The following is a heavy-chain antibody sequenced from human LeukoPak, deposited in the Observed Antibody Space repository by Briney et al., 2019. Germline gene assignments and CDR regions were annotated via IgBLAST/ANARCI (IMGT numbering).Heavy chain of an antibody. V-gene: IGHV4-4*07. Sequence: SETLSLTCIVSGDSISNYYWSWIRQPAGKGLEWIGRIYTSGSTNYNPSLKSRVTMSVDTSKNQFSLKLTSVTAADTAVYYCAREAAAGTCYFDYWGQGTLVTVSS. J-gene: IGHJ4*02. CDR3: AREAAAGTCYFDY. CDR1: GDSISNYY. CDR2: IYTSGST. D-gene: IGHD6-13*01.